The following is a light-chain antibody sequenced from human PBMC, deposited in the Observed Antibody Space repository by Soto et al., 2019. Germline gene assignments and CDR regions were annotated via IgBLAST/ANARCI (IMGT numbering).Light chain of an antibody. Sequence: QSVLTQPPSASGTPGQRVTISCSGSSSNIGSNTVNWYQHLPGTAPKLLIYINNQRPSGVPDRFSGSKFGTSASLAISGLQSEDEADYDCAAWDDSLSGYVFGPGTKLTVL. V-gene: IGLV1-44*01. CDR1: SSNIGSNT. CDR2: INN. CDR3: AAWDDSLSGYV. J-gene: IGLJ1*01.